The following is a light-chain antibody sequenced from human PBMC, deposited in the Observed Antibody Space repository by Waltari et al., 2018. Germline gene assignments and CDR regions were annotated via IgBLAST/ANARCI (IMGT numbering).Light chain of an antibody. CDR3: QQSYDTPRT. CDR2: AAS. CDR1: QYISTY. J-gene: IGKJ1*01. V-gene: IGKV1-39*01. Sequence: DFQMTQSPSSLSASVGETVTITCRASQYISTYLNWYQQKPGKGPKLLIYAASTLQSGVPSRFSGSGSGTDFTFTISRLQLEDFATYYCQQSYDTPRTFGQGTKVEVK.